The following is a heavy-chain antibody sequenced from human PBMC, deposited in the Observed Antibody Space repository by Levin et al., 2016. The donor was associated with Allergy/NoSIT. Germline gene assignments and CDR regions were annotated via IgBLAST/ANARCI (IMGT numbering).Heavy chain of an antibody. CDR1: GNRIMSHW. V-gene: IGHV5-10-1*01. J-gene: IGHJ4*02. D-gene: IGHD5-24*01. Sequence: KVSCKGSGNRIMSHWISWVRQTPGKGLEWMARIDPSDSAINYNPSFQGHVTISADKSISTAYLEWSSLKASDTAMYYCVGRLGMATIGLWGQGTLVTVSS. CDR3: VGRLGMATIGL. CDR2: IDPSDSAI.